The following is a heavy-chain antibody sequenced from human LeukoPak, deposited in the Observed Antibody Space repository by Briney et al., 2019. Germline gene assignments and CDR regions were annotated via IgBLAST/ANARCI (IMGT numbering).Heavy chain of an antibody. CDR2: IIPIFGTA. Sequence: SVTVSCTASGGTFSSYAISWVRQAPGQGLEWMGGIIPIFGTANYAQKFQGRVTITADESASTAYMELSSLRSEDTAVYYCARDRDYYDSSGPRRYNWFDPWGQGTLVTVSS. D-gene: IGHD3-22*01. CDR1: GGTFSSYA. J-gene: IGHJ5*02. V-gene: IGHV1-69*13. CDR3: ARDRDYYDSSGPRRYNWFDP.